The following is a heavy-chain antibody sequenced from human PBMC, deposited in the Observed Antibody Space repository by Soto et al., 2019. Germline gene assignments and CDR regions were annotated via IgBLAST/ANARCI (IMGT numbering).Heavy chain of an antibody. V-gene: IGHV4-61*01. CDR2: IYYSGST. CDR1: GGSVSSGSYY. D-gene: IGHD3-10*01. J-gene: IGHJ6*03. CDR3: ARRRQLWFGELWAGLDYYYYMDV. Sequence: PSETLSLTCTVSGGSVSSGSYYWSWIRQPPGKGLEWIGYIYYSGSTYYNPSLKSRVTISVDTSKNQFSLKLSSVTAADTAVYYCARRRQLWFGELWAGLDYYYYMDVWGKGTTVTVSS.